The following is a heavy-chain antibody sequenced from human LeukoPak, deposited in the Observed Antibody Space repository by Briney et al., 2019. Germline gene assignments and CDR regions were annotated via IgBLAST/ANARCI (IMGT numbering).Heavy chain of an antibody. J-gene: IGHJ4*02. CDR2: VGQGGRGA. CDR1: GFTLSSRG. Sequence: GGSLRLSCVASGFTLSSRGMAWGRQAPGKGLGFVAHVGQGGRGAFSMDSVRGRFPISTDNAKNSVYLQLYSLRREDTALYYCAKWNYPYACWGQGTLVTVSS. D-gene: IGHD1-7*01. CDR3: AKWNYPYAC. V-gene: IGHV3-7*01.